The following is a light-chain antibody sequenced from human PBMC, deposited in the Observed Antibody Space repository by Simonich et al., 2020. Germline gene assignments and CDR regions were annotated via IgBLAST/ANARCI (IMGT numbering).Light chain of an antibody. CDR1: HIGSIS. CDR3: QVWDSSSDHWG. CDR2: DDS. J-gene: IGLJ3*02. Sequence: SYVLTQPPSVSVAPGKTARLTCGGNHIGSISVHWYQPKPGKAPVLVVYDDSDQPSGIPERFSGSNSGNTATRTISRGEAWDEADYYCQVWDSSSDHWGFGGGTKLTVL. V-gene: IGLV3-21*03.